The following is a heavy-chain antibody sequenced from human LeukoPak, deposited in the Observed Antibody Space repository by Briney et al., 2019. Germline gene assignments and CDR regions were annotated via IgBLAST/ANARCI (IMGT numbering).Heavy chain of an antibody. CDR3: ARHTTDRPNLIDH. Sequence: GGSLRLSCAASGFTFTSYWMHWVRQAPGKGLVWVSRINYDGTSTNYADSVKGRFTISRDNARDTLYLQMNSLRAEDTAVYYCARHTTDRPNLIDHWGQGTLATVSS. V-gene: IGHV3-74*01. CDR1: GFTFTSYW. D-gene: IGHD6-6*01. CDR2: INYDGTST. J-gene: IGHJ4*02.